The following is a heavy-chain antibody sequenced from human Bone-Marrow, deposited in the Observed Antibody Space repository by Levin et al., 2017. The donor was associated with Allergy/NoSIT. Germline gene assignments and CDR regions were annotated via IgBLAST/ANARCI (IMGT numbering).Heavy chain of an antibody. CDR2: IYRDDTT. Sequence: GESLKISCAASGITVSRNYMNWIRQAPGKGLEWVAVIYRDDTTWYADSVKGRFTISRDKSKNTLYLQMHSLTPEDTAVYYCAREQQLVLDAFDIWGQGTMVIVSS. D-gene: IGHD6-13*01. J-gene: IGHJ3*02. CDR3: AREQQLVLDAFDI. V-gene: IGHV3-66*02. CDR1: GITVSRNY.